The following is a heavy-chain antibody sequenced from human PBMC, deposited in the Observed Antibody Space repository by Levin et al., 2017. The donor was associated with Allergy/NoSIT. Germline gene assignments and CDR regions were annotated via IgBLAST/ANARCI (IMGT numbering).Heavy chain of an antibody. D-gene: IGHD3-16*02. CDR1: GGSFSGYY. Sequence: SETLSLTCAVSGGSFSGYYWSWIRQPPGKGLEWIGEINHSGSTSYNPSLRSRVTISAEPSKNQFSLRLRSVTAAATALYYCTSEGPQTTHDSIWGSHRYLGYWSPGTLVTVSS. J-gene: IGHJ4*02. CDR3: TSEGPQTTHDSIWGSHRYLGY. CDR2: INHSGST. V-gene: IGHV4-34*01.